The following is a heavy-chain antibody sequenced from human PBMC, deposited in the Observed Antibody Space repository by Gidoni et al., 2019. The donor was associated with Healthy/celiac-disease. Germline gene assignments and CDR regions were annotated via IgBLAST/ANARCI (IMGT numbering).Heavy chain of an antibody. Sequence: QVQLVESGGGVVQPGRSLRLSCAASGFTFSSYGMHWVRQAPGKGLEWVAVIWYDGSNKYYADSVKGRFTISRDNSKNTLYLQMNSLRAEDTAVYYCARDAGSERPGPFDYWGQGTLVTVSS. CDR3: ARDAGSERPGPFDY. V-gene: IGHV3-33*01. D-gene: IGHD1-1*01. J-gene: IGHJ4*02. CDR1: GFTFSSYG. CDR2: IWYDGSNK.